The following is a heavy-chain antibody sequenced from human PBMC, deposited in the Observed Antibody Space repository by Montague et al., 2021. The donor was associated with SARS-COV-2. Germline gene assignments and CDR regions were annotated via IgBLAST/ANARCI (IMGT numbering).Heavy chain of an antibody. CDR2: ISPSGDYI. V-gene: IGHV3-21*01. Sequence: LSCAASGFSSSSYHMNWVRQAPGKGLEWVSSISPSGDYIYSADSLKGRFIISRDNAKNSLYLQMSSLRAEDTAIYYCARASWIVATVPDYWGQGTLVTVSS. J-gene: IGHJ4*02. CDR3: ARASWIVATVPDY. CDR1: GFSSSSYH. D-gene: IGHD5-12*01.